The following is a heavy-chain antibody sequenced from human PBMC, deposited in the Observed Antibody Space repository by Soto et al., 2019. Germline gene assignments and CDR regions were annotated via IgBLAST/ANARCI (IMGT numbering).Heavy chain of an antibody. V-gene: IGHV3-73*02. Sequence: EVQLVESGGGLVQPGGSLKLSCAASGFTFSVSAIHWVRQAPGRGLEWVGRIRSTAQNSATGYVASVRGRFTISRDDSKNTAYLEMNRLKTDDTAVYYCTVVVATSDGFRYWGQGSLVTVSS. D-gene: IGHD2-15*01. CDR3: TVVVATSDGFRY. CDR1: GFTFSVSA. CDR2: IRSTAQNSAT. J-gene: IGHJ4*02.